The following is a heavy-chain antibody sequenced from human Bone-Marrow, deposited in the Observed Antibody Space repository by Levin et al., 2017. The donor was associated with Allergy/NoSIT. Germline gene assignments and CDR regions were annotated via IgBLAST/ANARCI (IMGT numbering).Heavy chain of an antibody. J-gene: IGHJ4*02. D-gene: IGHD3/OR15-3a*01. CDR1: GNSFSASSYY. V-gene: IGHV4-39*01. CDR2: GSAYYIGSN. Sequence: ESLKISCTVSGNSFSASSYYWAWIRQPPGKGLEWIGSGSAYYIGSNFYNPSLKSRVSISVDTSKNQFSLRLTSVTAADTALYYCARQYFSSGYCTSNTCYGNYFDNWGRGTLVTVSS. CDR3: ARQYFSSGYCTSNTCYGNYFDN.